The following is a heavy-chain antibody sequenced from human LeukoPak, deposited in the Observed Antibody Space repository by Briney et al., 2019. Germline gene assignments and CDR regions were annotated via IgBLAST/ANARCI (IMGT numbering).Heavy chain of an antibody. V-gene: IGHV4-38-2*02. Sequence: SETLSLTCTVSGYSISSGYYWGWIRQPPGKGLEWIGSIYYSGSTYYNPSLKSRVTISVDTSKNQFSLKLSSVTAADTAVYYCARGPTYQPIDFWGQGTLVTVSS. CDR2: IYYSGST. CDR1: GYSISSGYY. D-gene: IGHD2-2*01. CDR3: ARGPTYQPIDF. J-gene: IGHJ4*02.